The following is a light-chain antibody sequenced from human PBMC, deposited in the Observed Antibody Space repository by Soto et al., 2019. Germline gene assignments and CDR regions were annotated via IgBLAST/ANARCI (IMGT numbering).Light chain of an antibody. V-gene: IGKV1-33*01. J-gene: IGKJ2*01. CDR2: DES. CDR1: QDISNY. Sequence: DIQMTQSPSSLSASVGDRVTITCQASQDISNYLNWYQQKPGKAPKLLIYDESNLETGVPSRFSGSGSGTEFTFTISSLQPEDIATYYCQQNDNLPPTFGQGTKLEIK. CDR3: QQNDNLPPT.